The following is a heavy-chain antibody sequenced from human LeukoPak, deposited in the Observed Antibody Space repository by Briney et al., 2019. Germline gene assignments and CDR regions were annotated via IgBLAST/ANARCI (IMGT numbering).Heavy chain of an antibody. CDR1: GGSISSYY. D-gene: IGHD1-1*01. V-gene: IGHV4-4*07. J-gene: IGHJ5*02. CDR2: IYTSGTT. CDR3: ARAPTGTGGWNWFDP. Sequence: SETLSLTFPVSGGSISSYYWSWIRQPAGKGLELIGRIYTSGTTNYNPSLKSRVTMSVDTSKNQFSLKLSSVTAADPAVYYCARAPTGTGGWNWFDPWGQGTLVTVSS.